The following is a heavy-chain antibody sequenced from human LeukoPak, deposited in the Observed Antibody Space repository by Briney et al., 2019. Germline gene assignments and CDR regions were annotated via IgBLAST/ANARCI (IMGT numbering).Heavy chain of an antibody. J-gene: IGHJ5*02. V-gene: IGHV1-3*01. D-gene: IGHD6-13*01. CDR2: INACNGNT. CDR3: ARVGGYSSSWYERRNWFDP. Sequence: GASVKVSCKASGYTFTSYAMQWVRQAPGQRLEWMGWINACNGNTKYSQKFQGRVTITRDTSASTAYMELSSLRSEDTAVYYCARVGGYSSSWYERRNWFDPWGQGTLVTVSS. CDR1: GYTFTSYA.